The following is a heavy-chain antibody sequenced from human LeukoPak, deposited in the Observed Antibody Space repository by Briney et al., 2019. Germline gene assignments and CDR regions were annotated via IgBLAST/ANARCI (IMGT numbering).Heavy chain of an antibody. CDR3: ARDRMDTGTYFDY. J-gene: IGHJ4*02. D-gene: IGHD5-18*01. CDR2: ISAHNGNT. V-gene: IGHV1-18*01. Sequence: GASVKVSCKASGYTFTNYDINWVRQAPGQGLEWMGWISAHNGNTNYAQKLQGRVTMTTDTSTSTAYMELRSLRSDDTAMYYCARDRMDTGTYFDYWGQGTLVTVSS. CDR1: GYTFTNYD.